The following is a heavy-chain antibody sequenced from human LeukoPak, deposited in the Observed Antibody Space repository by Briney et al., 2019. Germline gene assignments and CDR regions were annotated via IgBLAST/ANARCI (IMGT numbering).Heavy chain of an antibody. CDR2: ISAYNGNT. J-gene: IGHJ4*02. CDR3: ARLDYDSSGYYCVY. CDR1: GYTFTSYG. V-gene: IGHV1-18*01. Sequence: ASVKVSCKASGYTFTSYGIIWVRQAPGQGLEWMGWISAYNGNTNYAQKLQGRVTMTTDTSTSTAYMELRSLRSDDTAVYYCARLDYDSSGYYCVYWGQGTLVTVSS. D-gene: IGHD3-22*01.